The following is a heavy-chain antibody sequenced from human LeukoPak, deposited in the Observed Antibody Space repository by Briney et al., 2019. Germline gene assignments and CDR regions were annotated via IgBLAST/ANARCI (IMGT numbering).Heavy chain of an antibody. D-gene: IGHD6-19*01. Sequence: PGGSLRLSCAASGFTFGIYAMNWVRQAPGKGLEWVSYIGPSGSNIYYADSVKGRFTISRDNAKDSLYLQMNSLRAEDTAVYYCARGADTGYSSDSWGQGTLVTVSS. CDR1: GFTFGIYA. J-gene: IGHJ5*02. V-gene: IGHV3-48*01. CDR3: ARGADTGYSSDS. CDR2: IGPSGSNI.